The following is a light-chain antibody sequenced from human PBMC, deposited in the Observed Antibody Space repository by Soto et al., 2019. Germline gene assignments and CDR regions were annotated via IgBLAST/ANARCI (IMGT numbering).Light chain of an antibody. CDR3: SSYTTNSSYV. Sequence: QSVLTQPASVSGSPGQSITISCTGTSSDVGASIFVSWHQQYPGKAPKLMIYAVSSRPSGLSYRFSGSKSGNTASLTISGLQAEDEADYYCSSYTTNSSYVFGTGTKVTV. J-gene: IGLJ1*01. V-gene: IGLV2-14*01. CDR1: SSDVGASIF. CDR2: AVS.